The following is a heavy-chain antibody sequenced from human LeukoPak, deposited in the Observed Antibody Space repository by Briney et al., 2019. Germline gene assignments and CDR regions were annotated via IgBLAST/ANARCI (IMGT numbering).Heavy chain of an antibody. CDR3: AADRDRYYYDSSGFRAFDI. CDR2: IVVGSGNT. CDR1: GFTFTSSA. V-gene: IGHV1-58*01. J-gene: IGHJ3*02. D-gene: IGHD3-22*01. Sequence: GASVKVSCEASGFTFTSSAVQWVRQARGQRLEWIGWIVVGSGNTNYAQKFQERVTITRDMSTSTAYMELSSLRSEDTAVYYCAADRDRYYYDSSGFRAFDIWGQGTMVTVSS.